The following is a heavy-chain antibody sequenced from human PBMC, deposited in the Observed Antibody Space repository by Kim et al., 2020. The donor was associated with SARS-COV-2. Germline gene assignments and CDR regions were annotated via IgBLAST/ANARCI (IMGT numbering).Heavy chain of an antibody. Sequence: SVKVSCKASGFTFTSSAMQWVRQARGQRLEWIGWIVVGSGNTNYAQKFQERVTITRDMSTSTAYMELSSLRSEDTAVYYCAADRYYDSSGYYYLPFGYYGMDVWGQGTTVTVSS. D-gene: IGHD3-22*01. CDR1: GFTFTSSA. CDR3: AADRYYDSSGYYYLPFGYYGMDV. CDR2: IVVGSGNT. J-gene: IGHJ6*02. V-gene: IGHV1-58*02.